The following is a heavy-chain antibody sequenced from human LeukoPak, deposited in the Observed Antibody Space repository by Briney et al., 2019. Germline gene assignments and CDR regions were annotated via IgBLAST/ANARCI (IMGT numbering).Heavy chain of an antibody. D-gene: IGHD6-19*01. Sequence: GRSLRLSCAASGFTFDDYAMHWVRQAPGKGLEWVSGISWSSGSIGYADSVKGRFTISRDNAKNSLYLQMNSLRAEDMALYYCAKDSPLDGGWESYFDYWGQGTLVTVSS. V-gene: IGHV3-9*03. CDR2: ISWSSGSI. J-gene: IGHJ4*02. CDR3: AKDSPLDGGWESYFDY. CDR1: GFTFDDYA.